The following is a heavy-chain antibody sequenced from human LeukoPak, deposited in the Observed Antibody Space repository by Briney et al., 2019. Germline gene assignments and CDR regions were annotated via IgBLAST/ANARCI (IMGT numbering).Heavy chain of an antibody. CDR2: INPNSGGT. J-gene: IGHJ4*02. CDR1: GYTFTGYY. V-gene: IGHV1-2*02. D-gene: IGHD2-2*03. CDR3: ARVAAGYCCSTSCRQFDY. Sequence: GASVKVSCKASGYTFTGYYMHWVRQAPGQGLEWMGWINPNSGGTNYAQKFQGRVTMTRDTSISTAYMELSRLRSDDTAVYYCARVAAGYCCSTSCRQFDYWGQGTLVTVSS.